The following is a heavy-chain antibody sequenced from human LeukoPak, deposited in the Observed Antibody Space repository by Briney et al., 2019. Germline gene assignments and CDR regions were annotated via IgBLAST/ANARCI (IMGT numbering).Heavy chain of an antibody. V-gene: IGHV3-74*01. CDR2: ISSDGSRI. D-gene: IGHD3-10*01. CDR1: GFTFSSYW. CDR3: ARDWSRFGELLYY. J-gene: IGHJ4*02. Sequence: GGSLRLSCAASGFTFSSYWMHWVRQAPRKGLVWVSRISSDGSRISYADSVKGRFTISRDDAKKTLDLQMNSLRAEDTAVYYCARDWSRFGELLYYWGQGTLVTVSS.